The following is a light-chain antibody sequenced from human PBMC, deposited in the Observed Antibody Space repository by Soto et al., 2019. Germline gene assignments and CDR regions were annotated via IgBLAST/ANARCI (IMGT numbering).Light chain of an antibody. Sequence: DIVKTQSPLSLPVTPGEPASISCSSSQSLVYSDGNTSLNWFQQRSGQSPRRLIYKVSNRDSGVPDRFSGSGSGANFTLNISRVEAEDVGVYYCMQGTHWPRTFGQGTKV. V-gene: IGKV2-30*01. CDR1: QSLVYSDGNTS. J-gene: IGKJ1*01. CDR3: MQGTHWPRT. CDR2: KVS.